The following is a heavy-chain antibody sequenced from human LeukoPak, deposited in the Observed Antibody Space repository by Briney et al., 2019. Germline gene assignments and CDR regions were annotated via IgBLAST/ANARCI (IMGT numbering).Heavy chain of an antibody. Sequence: ASVKVSCKVSGNTLSDLSIHWVRRAPGKGLEWMGGFEPEDGETLYAQKFQGRVTMTEDTSTDTAYMELSSLRSEDTAIYFCANLRGGITCCDAFDVWGQGTVVIVSS. CDR2: FEPEDGET. CDR1: GNTLSDLS. V-gene: IGHV1-24*01. D-gene: IGHD3-10*01. CDR3: ANLRGGITCCDAFDV. J-gene: IGHJ3*01.